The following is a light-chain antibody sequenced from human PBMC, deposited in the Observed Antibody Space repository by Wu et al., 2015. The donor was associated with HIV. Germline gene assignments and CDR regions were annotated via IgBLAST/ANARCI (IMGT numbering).Light chain of an antibody. CDR1: QSIVGW. Sequence: DIQMTQSPSTLSASVGDRVTITCRASQSIVGWLAWYQQKPGKAPKLLIYKASSLDSGVPSRFSGSGSVTEFTLTISSLQPDDFATYYCQQCSNYPSTFGQGTKVEI. V-gene: IGKV1-5*03. CDR2: KAS. J-gene: IGKJ1*01. CDR3: QQCSNYPST.